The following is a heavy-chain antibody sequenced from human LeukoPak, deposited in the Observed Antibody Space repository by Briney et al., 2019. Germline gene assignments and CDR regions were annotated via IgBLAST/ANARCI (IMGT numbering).Heavy chain of an antibody. CDR1: GFTFSSYA. J-gene: IGHJ4*02. CDR3: AILRTYYYDSSGYYYGGFDY. Sequence: GGSLRLSCAASGFTFSSYAMSWVRQAPGKGLEWVSAISGSGGSTYYADSVKGRFTISRDNSKNTLYLQMNSLGAEDTAVYYCAILRTYYYDSSGYYYGGFDYWGQGTLVIVSS. CDR2: ISGSGGST. D-gene: IGHD3-22*01. V-gene: IGHV3-23*01.